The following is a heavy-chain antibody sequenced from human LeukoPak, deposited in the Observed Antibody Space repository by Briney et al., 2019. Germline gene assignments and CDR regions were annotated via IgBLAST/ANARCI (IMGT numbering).Heavy chain of an antibody. CDR2: ISGSGGST. V-gene: IGHV3-23*01. Sequence: HPGGSLRLSCAASGFTFSSYAMSWVRQAPGKGLEWVSAISGSGGSTYYADSVKGRFTISRDNSKNTLYLQMNSLRAEDTAVYYCATKVGPGTISMGYFDYWGQGTLVTVSS. CDR3: ATKVGPGTISMGYFDY. CDR1: GFTFSSYA. D-gene: IGHD6-13*01. J-gene: IGHJ4*02.